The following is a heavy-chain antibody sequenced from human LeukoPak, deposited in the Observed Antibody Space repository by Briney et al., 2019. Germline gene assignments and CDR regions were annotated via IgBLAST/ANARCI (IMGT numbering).Heavy chain of an antibody. V-gene: IGHV3-30*02. Sequence: GGSLRLSCAASGFTFSGYGMHWVRQAPGKGLGWVAFIHYDGARSYYADSVKGRFTISRDNSRNTLYLQMNSLRPEDTAVYYCAKAIWVAATSSWFCLDYWGQGTLVTVSS. CDR1: GFTFSGYG. CDR3: AKAIWVAATSSWFCLDY. J-gene: IGHJ4*02. CDR2: IHYDGARS. D-gene: IGHD3-10*01.